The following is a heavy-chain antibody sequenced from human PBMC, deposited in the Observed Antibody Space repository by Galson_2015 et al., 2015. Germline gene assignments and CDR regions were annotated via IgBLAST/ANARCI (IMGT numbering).Heavy chain of an antibody. Sequence: SCKASGYTFTNYGISWVRQAPGQGLEWMGWISAYNGNTNYAQKLQGRVTMTTDTSTTTAYMELRSLRSDDTAVYYCARVPPNYYDSSGYYIFDYWGQGTLVTVSS. CDR3: ARVPPNYYDSSGYYIFDY. CDR1: GYTFTNYG. V-gene: IGHV1-18*01. D-gene: IGHD3-22*01. J-gene: IGHJ4*02. CDR2: ISAYNGNT.